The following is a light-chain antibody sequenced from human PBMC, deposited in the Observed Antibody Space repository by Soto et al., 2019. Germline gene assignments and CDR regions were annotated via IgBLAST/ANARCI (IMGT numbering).Light chain of an antibody. CDR2: AAS. CDR3: QQSYNTPIT. J-gene: IGKJ5*01. Sequence: DIQITQSPSSLYASLGDRVTITCRASQTIRNYLNWYRQKSGRAPELLVYAASNLQSGVPSIFTGSGAGTHFTLTISGLEPADFETDFCQQSYNTPITFGQGTRLEIK. V-gene: IGKV1-39*01. CDR1: QTIRNY.